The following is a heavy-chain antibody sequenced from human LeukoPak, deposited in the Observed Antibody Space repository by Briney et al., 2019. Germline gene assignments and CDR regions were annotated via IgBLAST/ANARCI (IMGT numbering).Heavy chain of an antibody. CDR3: ASRGYTYGFSLDY. D-gene: IGHD5-18*01. J-gene: IGHJ4*02. CDR1: GFTFSNYS. Sequence: GGSLRLFCAAPGFTFSNYSMDWVRPAPGEGLGWVSVIYGGGSTYYADSVEGRFTISRDNSKNTVYLQMNSLRAEDTAVYYCASRGYTYGFSLDYWGQGTLVTVSS. CDR2: IYGGGST. V-gene: IGHV3-53*01.